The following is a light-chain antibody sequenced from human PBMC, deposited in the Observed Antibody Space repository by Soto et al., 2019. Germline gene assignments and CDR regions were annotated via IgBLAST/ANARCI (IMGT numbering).Light chain of an antibody. Sequence: QSVLTQPRSVSGSPGQSVTICCTGTSSDVGGYNYVSWYQQHPGKAPKLMIYDVSKRPSGVPDRFSGSKSGNTASLTISGLQAEDEADYYCCSYAGSYHYVFGTGTKVTVL. CDR1: SSDVGGYNY. CDR2: DVS. V-gene: IGLV2-11*01. CDR3: CSYAGSYHYV. J-gene: IGLJ1*01.